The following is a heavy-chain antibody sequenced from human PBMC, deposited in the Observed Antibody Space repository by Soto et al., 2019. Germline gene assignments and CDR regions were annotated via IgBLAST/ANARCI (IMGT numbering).Heavy chain of an antibody. CDR2: MYYSGSA. J-gene: IGHJ4*02. D-gene: IGHD2-15*01. CDR1: GGSIRSISDY. Sequence: QLPLQESGPGLVKPSETLSLTCNVSGGSIRSISDYWGWIRQPPGKGLEWIGSMYYSGSAYYNPSLERRATKTVDTSNNQFSLKLASVTAGDTAVYYCARHVQETGYCSAGNCSRFDYWGQGSQVTVSS. CDR3: ARHVQETGYCSAGNCSRFDY. V-gene: IGHV4-39*01.